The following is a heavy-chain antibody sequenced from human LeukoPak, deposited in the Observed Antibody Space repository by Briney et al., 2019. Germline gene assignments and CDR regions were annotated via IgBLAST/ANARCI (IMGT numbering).Heavy chain of an antibody. V-gene: IGHV3-48*04. CDR3: ARGDTLWLSFDY. CDR1: GFTFSSYS. Sequence: GGSLRLSCAASGFTFSSYSMNWVRQAPGKGLEWVSYISSSGSTIYYADSVKGRFTISRDNAKNSLYLQMNSLRVEDTAVYYCARGDTLWLSFDYWGQGILVTVSS. J-gene: IGHJ4*02. CDR2: ISSSGSTI. D-gene: IGHD2/OR15-2a*01.